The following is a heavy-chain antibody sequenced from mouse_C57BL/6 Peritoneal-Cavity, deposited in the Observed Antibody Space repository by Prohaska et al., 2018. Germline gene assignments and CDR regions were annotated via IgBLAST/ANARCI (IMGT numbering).Heavy chain of an antibody. J-gene: IGHJ4*01. Sequence: QVQLQQSGDELVRPGASVSLPCQASGYTFSDHEMHWVKQTPVHGREWIGAIEPETGGTAYNQKFKGKAILAADKSASTAYMELRHLTSEYSAVYYCTNYYGSSYAIDYCGQGTSVTVSS. CDR1: GYTFSDHE. V-gene: IGHV1-15*01. CDR3: TNYYGSSYAIDY. CDR2: IEPETGGT. D-gene: IGHD1-1*01.